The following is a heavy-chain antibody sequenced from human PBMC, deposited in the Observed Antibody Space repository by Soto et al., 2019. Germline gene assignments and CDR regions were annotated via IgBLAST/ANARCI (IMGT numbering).Heavy chain of an antibody. D-gene: IGHD6-19*01. CDR1: GYTFTGYY. J-gene: IGHJ4*02. CDR2: INPNSGGT. CDR3: ARVDGYSSGWYVGEIDY. V-gene: IGHV1-2*02. Sequence: ASVKVSCKASGYTFTGYYMHWVRQAPGQGLEWMGWINPNSGGTNYAQKFQGRVTMTRDTSISTAYMELSRLRSDDTAVYYCARVDGYSSGWYVGEIDYWGQGTLVTVSS.